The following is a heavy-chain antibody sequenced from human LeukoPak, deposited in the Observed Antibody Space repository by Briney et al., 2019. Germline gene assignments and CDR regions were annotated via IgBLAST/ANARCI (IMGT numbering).Heavy chain of an antibody. CDR2: ISYDGSNK. CDR1: GFTFSSYG. Sequence: PGGSLRLSCAASGFTFSSYGMHWVRQAPGKGLEWVAVISYDGSNKYYADSVKGRFTTSRDNSKNTLYLQMNSLRAEDTAVYYCAKDTVANYYYYGMDVWGQGTTATVSS. J-gene: IGHJ6*02. V-gene: IGHV3-30*18. CDR3: AKDTVANYYYYGMDV. D-gene: IGHD5-12*01.